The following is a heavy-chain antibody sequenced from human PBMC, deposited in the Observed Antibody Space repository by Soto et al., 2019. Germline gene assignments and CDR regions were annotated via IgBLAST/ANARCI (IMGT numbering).Heavy chain of an antibody. CDR1: GFTFGDYA. J-gene: IGHJ4*02. CDR3: TRAFYYFDSSGPFDY. CDR2: IRRKAYGETA. D-gene: IGHD3-22*01. V-gene: IGHV3-49*03. Sequence: GGSLRLSCTTSGFTFGDYAMSWFRRAPGKGLEWVGFIRRKAYGETADYAASVKGRFSISRDDSKSIAYLHMNSLKTEDTAVYYCTRAFYYFDSSGPFDYWGQGTLVTVSS.